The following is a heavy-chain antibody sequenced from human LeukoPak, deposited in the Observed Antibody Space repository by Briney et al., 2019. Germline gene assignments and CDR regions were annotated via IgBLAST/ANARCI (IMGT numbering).Heavy chain of an antibody. CDR3: ATSLGDTLTGLGY. CDR1: GFTFDDYA. D-gene: IGHD3-9*01. V-gene: IGHV3-9*01. J-gene: IGHJ4*02. CDR2: ISWNSGSI. Sequence: GGSLRLSCAASGFTFDDYAMHWVRQAPGKGLEWVSGISWNSGSIGYADSVKGRFTISRDNAKNSLYLQMNSLRAEDTALYYCATSLGDTLTGLGYWGQGTLVTVSS.